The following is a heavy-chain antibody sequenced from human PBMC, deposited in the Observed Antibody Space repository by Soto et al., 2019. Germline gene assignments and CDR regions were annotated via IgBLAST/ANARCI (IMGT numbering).Heavy chain of an antibody. J-gene: IGHJ4*02. D-gene: IGHD3-10*01. Sequence: SVKVSCKASGGTFSSYAISRVRQAPGQGLEWMGGIIPIFGTANYAQKFQGRVTITADESTSTAYMELSSLRSEDTAVYYCARVGHAGASFDYWGQGTLVTVSS. V-gene: IGHV1-69*13. CDR3: ARVGHAGASFDY. CDR1: GGTFSSYA. CDR2: IIPIFGTA.